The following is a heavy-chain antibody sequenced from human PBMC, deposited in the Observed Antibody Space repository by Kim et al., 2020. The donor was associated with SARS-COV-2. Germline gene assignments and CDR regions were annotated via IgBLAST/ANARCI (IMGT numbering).Heavy chain of an antibody. CDR3: ARDLATMVRGVITRDGPTKTADWYFDL. V-gene: IGHV3-48*02. D-gene: IGHD3-10*01. J-gene: IGHJ2*01. CDR2: ISSSSSTI. CDR1: GFTFSSYS. Sequence: GGSLRLSCAASGFTFSSYSMNWVRQAPGKGLEWVSYISSSSSTIYYADSVKGRFTISRDNAKNSLYLQMNSLRDEDTAVYYCARDLATMVRGVITRDGPTKTADWYFDLWGRGTLVTVSS.